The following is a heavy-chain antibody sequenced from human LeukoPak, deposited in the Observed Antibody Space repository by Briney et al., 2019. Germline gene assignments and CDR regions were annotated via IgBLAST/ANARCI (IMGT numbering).Heavy chain of an antibody. V-gene: IGHV3-7*01. J-gene: IGHJ4*02. D-gene: IGHD3-3*01. CDR3: ARWRGAQSEFVV. Sequence: GGSLRLSCAASGFNFGDYAMSWVRQAPGKGLEWVAHIKEDGRGTFYVDSVKGRFTGSRDDARNTVYLQMNSLRAEDTAVYYCARWRGAQSEFVVWGQGTLVTVSS. CDR1: GFNFGDYA. CDR2: IKEDGRGT.